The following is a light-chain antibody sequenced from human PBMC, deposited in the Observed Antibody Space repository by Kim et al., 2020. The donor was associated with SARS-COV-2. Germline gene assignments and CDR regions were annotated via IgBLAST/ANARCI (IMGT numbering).Light chain of an antibody. CDR2: YDR. CDR1: NIGSKS. Sequence: PGQTARITCGGNNIGSKSVHWYQQKPGQAPVLVIHYDRDRPSGIPERFSGSNSGNTATLTISRVEAGDEADYYCQVWDSSSDHRVFGGGTQLTVL. V-gene: IGLV3-21*04. CDR3: QVWDSSSDHRV. J-gene: IGLJ3*02.